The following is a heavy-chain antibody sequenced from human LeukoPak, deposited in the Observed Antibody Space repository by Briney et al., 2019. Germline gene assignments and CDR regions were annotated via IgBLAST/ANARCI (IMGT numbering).Heavy chain of an antibody. CDR1: GGSLSGYY. CDR3: ARLSGSYASS. J-gene: IGHJ4*02. CDR2: INHSGST. D-gene: IGHD1-26*01. Sequence: SETLSLTCAVYGGSLSGYYWSWIRQPPGKGLEWIGEINHSGSTNYNPSLKSRVTISVDKSKNQFSLKLSSVTAADTAVYYCARLSGSYASSWGQGTLVTVSS. V-gene: IGHV4-34*01.